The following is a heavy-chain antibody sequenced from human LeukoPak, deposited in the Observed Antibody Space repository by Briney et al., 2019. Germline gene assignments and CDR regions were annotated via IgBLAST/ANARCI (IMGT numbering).Heavy chain of an antibody. J-gene: IGHJ4*02. Sequence: SETLSLTCTVSGGSISSYYRSWIRQPPGKGLEWIGYIYYSGSTYYNPSLKSRVTISVDTSKNQFSLKLSSVTAADTAVYYCARGVMGDRNDYFDYWGQGTLVTVSS. CDR2: IYYSGST. CDR1: GGSISSYY. CDR3: ARGVMGDRNDYFDY. V-gene: IGHV4-30-4*08. D-gene: IGHD3-16*01.